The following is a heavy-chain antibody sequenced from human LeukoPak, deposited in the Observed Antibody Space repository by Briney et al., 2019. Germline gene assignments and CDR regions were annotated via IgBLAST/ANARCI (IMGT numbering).Heavy chain of an antibody. CDR3: AKGVPRYDSGAWIDAFDI. CDR1: GFTFSNYA. V-gene: IGHV3-23*01. D-gene: IGHD3-22*01. Sequence: GGSLRLSCAASGFTFSNYAMSWVRQAPGKGLEWVSSISGSGGTTYFADSVKGRFTISRDNSRNTLSLQMNSLRAEDTALYYCAKGVPRYDSGAWIDAFDIWGQGTVVTVSS. CDR2: ISGSGGTT. J-gene: IGHJ3*02.